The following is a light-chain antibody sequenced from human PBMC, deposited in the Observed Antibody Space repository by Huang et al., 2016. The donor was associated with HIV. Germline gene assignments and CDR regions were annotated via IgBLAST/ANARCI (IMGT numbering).Light chain of an antibody. V-gene: IGKV1-17*03. CDR2: AAS. CDR1: QAISNY. J-gene: IGKJ1*01. CDR3: LQHHAYPRT. Sequence: DIQMTQSPSAMSASVGDKVTIACRASQAISNYLVWCQQKPGRAPKRLSYAASSVQSGVPSKFSGSGYGTKFTLTISSLQPEDFATYYCLQHHAYPRTFGPGTKVEVK.